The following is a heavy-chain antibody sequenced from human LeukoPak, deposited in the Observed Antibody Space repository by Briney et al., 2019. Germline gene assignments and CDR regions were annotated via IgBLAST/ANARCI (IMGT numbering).Heavy chain of an antibody. D-gene: IGHD4-11*01. Sequence: ASVKVSCKASGYTFTSYDINWVRLATGQGLEWTGWVNPNSGNTGYAQNFQGRVTISRNTSTSTAYMELSSLRSDDTAVYYCTRGRATVTTHWFDPWGQGTLVIVSS. V-gene: IGHV1-8*01. J-gene: IGHJ5*02. CDR1: GYTFTSYD. CDR2: VNPNSGNT. CDR3: TRGRATVTTHWFDP.